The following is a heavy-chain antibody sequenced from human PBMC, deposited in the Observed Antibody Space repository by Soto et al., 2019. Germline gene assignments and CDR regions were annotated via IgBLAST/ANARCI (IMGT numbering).Heavy chain of an antibody. V-gene: IGHV4-31*03. Sequence: SETLSLTCTVSGGSISSGGYYWSWIRQHPGKGLEWIGYIYYSGSTYYNPSLKSRVTISVDTSKNQFSLKLSSVTASDTAMYYCARHGGLDKKIYYWGQGTLVTVSS. CDR2: IYYSGST. CDR3: ARHGGLDKKIYY. CDR1: GGSISSGGYY. D-gene: IGHD3-3*01. J-gene: IGHJ4*02.